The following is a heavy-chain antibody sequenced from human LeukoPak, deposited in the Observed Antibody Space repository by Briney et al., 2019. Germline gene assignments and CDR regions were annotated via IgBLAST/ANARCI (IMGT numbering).Heavy chain of an antibody. CDR2: IYDSGST. V-gene: IGHV4-59*01. Sequence: PSETLSLTCTVSGGSIGSYYWSWIRQPPGKGLEWIGYIYDSGSTNYNPSLKSRVTISVDTSKNQFSLKLSSVTAADTAVYYCARGLYSSGWYPFDYWGQGTLVTVSS. CDR3: ARGLYSSGWYPFDY. J-gene: IGHJ4*02. CDR1: GGSIGSYY. D-gene: IGHD6-19*01.